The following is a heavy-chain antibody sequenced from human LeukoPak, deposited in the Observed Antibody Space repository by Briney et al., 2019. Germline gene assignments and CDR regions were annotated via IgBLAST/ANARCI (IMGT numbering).Heavy chain of an antibody. D-gene: IGHD5-12*01. J-gene: IGHJ6*02. CDR3: ARDRPFSGYDLAYYYYGMDV. CDR2: IISSSSYI. Sequence: GGSLRLSCAASGFTFSSYSMNWVRQAPGKGLECVSSIISSSSYIYYAASVKGRFTISRENATNSLYLQMNSLRAEATAVYYCARDRPFSGYDLAYYYYGMDVWGQGTTVTVSS. V-gene: IGHV3-21*01. CDR1: GFTFSSYS.